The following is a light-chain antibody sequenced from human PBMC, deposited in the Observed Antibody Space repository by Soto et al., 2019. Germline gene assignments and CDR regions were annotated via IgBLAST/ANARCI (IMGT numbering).Light chain of an antibody. V-gene: IGLV2-14*01. Sequence: QSVLTQPASVSGSPGQSITISCTGSRSDIGGFNYVSWYQQHPGKAPKVLIYEVTARPSGVSNRFSGSKSGNTASLTISGLQTDDEADYFCISYTIRSSFYVFGTGTKATVL. CDR1: RSDIGGFNY. CDR3: ISYTIRSSFYV. J-gene: IGLJ1*01. CDR2: EVT.